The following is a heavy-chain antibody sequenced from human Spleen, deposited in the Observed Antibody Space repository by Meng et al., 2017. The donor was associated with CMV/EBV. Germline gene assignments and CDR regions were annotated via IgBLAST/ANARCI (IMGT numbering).Heavy chain of an antibody. Sequence: SGPTLVKPTQTLTLTCTFSGFSLSTSGMRVGWIRQPPGKALEWLARIDWDNDEFYSASLKTRLTISKDTSKNQVVLTMTNMDPVDTATYYCAHRKRGVDYWGQGTLVTVSS. J-gene: IGHJ4*02. V-gene: IGHV2-70D*14. D-gene: IGHD3-10*01. CDR2: IDWDNDE. CDR3: AHRKRGVDY. CDR1: GFSLSTSGMR.